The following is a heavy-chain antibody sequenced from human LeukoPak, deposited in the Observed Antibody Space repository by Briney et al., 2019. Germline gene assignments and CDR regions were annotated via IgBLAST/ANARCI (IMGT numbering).Heavy chain of an antibody. CDR3: ASDAVGGSSTTPDYYYGMDV. V-gene: IGHV1-69*13. Sequence: ASVKVSCKASGGTFSSYAISWVRQAPGQGLEWMGGIIPIFGTANYAQKFQGRVTITADEYTSTAYMELSSLRSEDTAVYYCASDAVGGSSTTPDYYYGMDVWGKGTTVTVSS. CDR2: IIPIFGTA. D-gene: IGHD2-2*01. J-gene: IGHJ6*04. CDR1: GGTFSSYA.